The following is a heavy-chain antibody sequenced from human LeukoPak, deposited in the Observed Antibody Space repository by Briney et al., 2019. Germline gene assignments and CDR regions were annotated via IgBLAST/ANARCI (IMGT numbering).Heavy chain of an antibody. CDR1: GFTFSSYS. D-gene: IGHD3/OR15-3a*01. Sequence: PGGSLRLSCAASGFTFSSYSVNWVRQAPGKGLEWVSYISSSSSTIYYADSVKGRFTISRDNAKNSLYLQMNSLRAEDTALYYCARDRQEGWTTFMDVWGKGTTVTVSS. V-gene: IGHV3-48*01. J-gene: IGHJ6*04. CDR2: ISSSSSTI. CDR3: ARDRQEGWTTFMDV.